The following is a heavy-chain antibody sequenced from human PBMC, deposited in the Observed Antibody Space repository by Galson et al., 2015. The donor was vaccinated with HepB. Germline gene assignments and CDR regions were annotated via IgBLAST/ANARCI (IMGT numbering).Heavy chain of an antibody. V-gene: IGHV3-23*01. Sequence: SLRLSCAASGFTFSNYAMNWVRQAPGKGLEWVSTFSGGGGSSTYYADSVKGRFTISRDNSKNTLYLQMNSLRAEDTAIYYCAKDLCTTTSCYKSFDYWGQGTLVTVSS. D-gene: IGHD2-2*02. CDR1: GFTFSNYA. J-gene: IGHJ4*02. CDR3: AKDLCTTTSCYKSFDY. CDR2: FSGGGGSST.